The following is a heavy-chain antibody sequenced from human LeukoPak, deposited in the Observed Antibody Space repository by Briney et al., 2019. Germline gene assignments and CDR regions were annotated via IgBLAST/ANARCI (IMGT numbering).Heavy chain of an antibody. CDR2: INHSGST. Sequence: PSETLSLTCAVYGGSFSGYYWSWIRQPPGKGLEWIGEINHSGSTNYNPSLKSRVTISVDTSKNQFSLKLSSVTAADTAVYYCASVNVDYGPSAFDTWGQGTMVTVSS. CDR1: GGSFSGYY. J-gene: IGHJ3*02. CDR3: ASVNVDYGPSAFDT. D-gene: IGHD4-17*01. V-gene: IGHV4-34*01.